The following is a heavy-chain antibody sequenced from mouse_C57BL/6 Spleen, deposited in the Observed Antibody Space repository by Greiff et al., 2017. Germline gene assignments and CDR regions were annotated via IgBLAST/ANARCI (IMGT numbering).Heavy chain of an antibody. D-gene: IGHD3-2*02. Sequence: EVQLQQSGPELVKPGASVKIPCKASGYTFSDYNMDWVKQSHGKSLEWIGDINPNNGGTIYNQKFKGKATLTVDKSSSTAYMELRSLTSEDTAVYYCARGGGQLRPVAYWGQGTLVTVSA. CDR3: ARGGGQLRPVAY. CDR2: INPNNGGT. V-gene: IGHV1-18*01. J-gene: IGHJ3*01. CDR1: GYTFSDYN.